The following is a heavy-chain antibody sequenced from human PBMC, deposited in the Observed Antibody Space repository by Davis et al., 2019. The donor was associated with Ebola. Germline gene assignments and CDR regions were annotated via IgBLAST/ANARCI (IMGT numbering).Heavy chain of an antibody. CDR3: AREEGSWYLQWWFDP. V-gene: IGHV4-59*12. CDR2: IYYSGST. Sequence: PSETLSLTCTVSGGSISSYYWSWIRPPPGQGLEWIGYIYYSGSTNYNPSLKSRVTISVDTSKNQFSLKLSSVTAADTAVYYCAREEGSWYLQWWFDPWGQGTLVTVSS. CDR1: GGSISSYY. J-gene: IGHJ5*02. D-gene: IGHD6-13*01.